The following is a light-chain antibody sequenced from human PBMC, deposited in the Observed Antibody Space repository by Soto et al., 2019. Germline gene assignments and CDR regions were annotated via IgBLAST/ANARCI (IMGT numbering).Light chain of an antibody. CDR3: QQYVRSPWT. Sequence: EIVLTQSPGTLSLSPGARATLSCRASQSVDRNYLAWYQHKPGQAPRLLIYGASSRATGIPDRFSGSGSGTDFTLTISRLEPEDFAVYYCQQYVRSPWTFGQGTKVDIK. J-gene: IGKJ1*01. CDR1: QSVDRNY. V-gene: IGKV3-20*01. CDR2: GAS.